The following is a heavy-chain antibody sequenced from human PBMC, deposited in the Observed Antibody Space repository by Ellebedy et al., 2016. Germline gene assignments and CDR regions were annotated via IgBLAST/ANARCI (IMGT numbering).Heavy chain of an antibody. V-gene: IGHV3-23*01. CDR2: IIGXGGGT. Sequence: GGSLRLSCAASGFTFTNHAMHWVLQSPGKGLDFVSAIIGXGGGTYYADSVKGRFTISSDNSKNTLYLQMNSLRGHDTAVYYCAKDLGTIVVVVDAEEYGMDVWGQGTTVTVSS. CDR1: GFTFTNHA. J-gene: IGHJ6*02. CDR3: AKDLGTIVVVVDAEEYGMDV. D-gene: IGHD2-8*02.